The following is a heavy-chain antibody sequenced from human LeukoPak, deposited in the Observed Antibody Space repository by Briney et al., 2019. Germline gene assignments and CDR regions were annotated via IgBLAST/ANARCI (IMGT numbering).Heavy chain of an antibody. CDR3: ARHLSGITGYTYGRGIDY. J-gene: IGHJ4*02. Sequence: GGSPRLSCAASGFTFSSYWMSWVRRAPGKGLEWVANIKKDGSEKYYVDSVKGRFTISRDNAKKSLYLQMNSLRAEDTAVYYCARHLSGITGYTYGRGIDYWGQGTLLTVSS. CDR2: IKKDGSEK. D-gene: IGHD5-18*01. CDR1: GFTFSSYW. V-gene: IGHV3-7*01.